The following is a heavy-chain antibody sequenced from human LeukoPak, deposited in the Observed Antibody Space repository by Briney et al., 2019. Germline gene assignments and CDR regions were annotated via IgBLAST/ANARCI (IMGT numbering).Heavy chain of an antibody. V-gene: IGHV3-72*01. J-gene: IGHJ5*02. CDR2: IRNRPKSYTT. CDR3: SISYVPGKDAYFDL. D-gene: IGHD3-10*02. CDR1: GFTFSSYE. Sequence: PGGSLRLSCAASGFTFSSYEMNWVRQAPGKGLDWVARIRNRPKSYTTEYAASVKGRFTISRDDSKSSLFLQMSGLRTEDTAMYYCSISYVPGKDAYFDLRGQGTLVTVSP.